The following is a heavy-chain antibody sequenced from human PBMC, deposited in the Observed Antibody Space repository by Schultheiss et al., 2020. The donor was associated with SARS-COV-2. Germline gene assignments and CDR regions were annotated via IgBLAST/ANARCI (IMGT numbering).Heavy chain of an antibody. CDR1: GYTFTGYY. J-gene: IGHJ6*02. Sequence: ASVKVSCKASGYTFTGYYMHWVRQAPGQGLEWMGWISAYNGNTNYAQKLQGRVTMTTDTSTSTAYMELSSLRSEDTAVYYCARGPWTAGSYVGHLNYYYYGMDVWGQGTTVTVSS. CDR2: ISAYNGNT. CDR3: ARGPWTAGSYVGHLNYYYYGMDV. V-gene: IGHV1-18*04. D-gene: IGHD1-26*01.